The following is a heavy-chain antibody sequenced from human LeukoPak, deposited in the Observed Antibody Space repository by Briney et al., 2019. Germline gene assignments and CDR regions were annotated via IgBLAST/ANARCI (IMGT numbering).Heavy chain of an antibody. CDR3: ARDFYGSGSFWDY. D-gene: IGHD3-10*01. CDR1: GLTFSSHA. Sequence: GGSLRLSCAASGLTFSSHAMSWVRQAPGKGLECVSTISGSRGSTYYADSVKGRFTISRDNSKNTVYLQMNSLRAEDTAVFYCARDFYGSGSFWDYWGQGTLVTVSS. CDR2: ISGSRGST. J-gene: IGHJ4*02. V-gene: IGHV3-23*01.